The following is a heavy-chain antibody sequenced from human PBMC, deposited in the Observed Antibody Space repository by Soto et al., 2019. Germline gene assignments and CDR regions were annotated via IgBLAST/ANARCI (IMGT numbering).Heavy chain of an antibody. D-gene: IGHD6-13*01. CDR2: IYYSGST. CDR1: GGSISSSSYY. CDR3: ASWIAAAGGTYFDY. V-gene: IGHV4-39*01. Sequence: SETLSLTCTVSGGSISSSSYYWGWIRQPPGKGLEWIGSIYYSGSTYYNPSLKSRVTISVDTSKNQFSLKLSSVTAADTAVYYCASWIAAAGGTYFDYWGQGTLVTV. J-gene: IGHJ4*02.